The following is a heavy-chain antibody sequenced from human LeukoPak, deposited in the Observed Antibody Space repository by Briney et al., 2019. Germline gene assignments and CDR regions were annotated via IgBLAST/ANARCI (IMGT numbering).Heavy chain of an antibody. D-gene: IGHD2-2*01. CDR2: IYTSGST. V-gene: IGHV4-4*07. Sequence: SETLSLTCTVSGGSISSYYWSWIRQPAGKGLEWIGRIYTSGSTNYNPSLKSRVTMSVDTSKNQFSLKLSSVTAADTAVYYCARESRPSSTSCFGIWGQGTMVTVSS. CDR3: ARESRPSSTSCFGI. CDR1: GGSISSYY. J-gene: IGHJ3*02.